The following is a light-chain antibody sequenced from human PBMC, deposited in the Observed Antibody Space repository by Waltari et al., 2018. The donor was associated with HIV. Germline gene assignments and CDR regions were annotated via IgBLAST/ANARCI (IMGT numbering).Light chain of an antibody. J-gene: IGLJ2*01. V-gene: IGLV1-40*01. CDR1: SSNIRAGHD. Sequence: QSVLTQPPSVSGAPGQRVTISCTGSSSNIRAGHDVHRHQQLPGTAPKLLIYTNINRPAGVPDRFSGSKSGTSASLAITGLQAEDEADYYCQSFDSSLSGGVFGGGTKLTVL. CDR2: TNI. CDR3: QSFDSSLSGGV.